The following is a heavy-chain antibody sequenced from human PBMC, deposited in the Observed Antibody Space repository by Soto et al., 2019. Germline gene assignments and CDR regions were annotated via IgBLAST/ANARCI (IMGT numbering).Heavy chain of an antibody. CDR1: GYTFSTYY. CDR3: ARYDYNGYYFDY. V-gene: IGHV1-46*01. Sequence: GASVKVSCKASGYTFSTYYMHWVRQAPGQGYEWMGIINPSGGSTTYAQKFQGRVTMTRDTSTTTVYMELSSLKSEDTAVYYCARYDYNGYYFDYWGQGTLVTVSS. J-gene: IGHJ4*02. D-gene: IGHD4-4*01. CDR2: INPSGGST.